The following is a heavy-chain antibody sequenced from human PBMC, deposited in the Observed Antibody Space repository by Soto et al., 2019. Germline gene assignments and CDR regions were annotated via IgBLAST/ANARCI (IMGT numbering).Heavy chain of an antibody. J-gene: IGHJ4*02. V-gene: IGHV3-30*18. CDR2: ISYDGSNK. Sequence: ESGGGVVQPGRSLRLSCAASGFTFSSYGMHWVRQAPGKGLEWVAVISYDGSNKYYADSVKGRFTISRDNSKNTLYLQMNSLRAEDTAVYYCAKGCSGGSCYSRIAVAGTEYYFDYWGQGTLVTVSS. CDR3: AKGCSGGSCYSRIAVAGTEYYFDY. D-gene: IGHD2-15*01. CDR1: GFTFSSYG.